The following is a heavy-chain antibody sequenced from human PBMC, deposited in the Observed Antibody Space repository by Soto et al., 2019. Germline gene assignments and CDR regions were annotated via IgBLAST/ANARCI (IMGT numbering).Heavy chain of an antibody. J-gene: IGHJ4*02. CDR1: GFTFSSYG. Sequence: QVQLVESGGGVVQPGRSLRLSCAASGFTFSSYGMHWVRQAPGKGLEWVAVISYDGSNKYYADSVKGRFTISRDNSKNTLYLQMNSLRAEDPAVYYCAKEGIVVVTAIPGASDYFDYWGQGTLVTVSS. V-gene: IGHV3-30*18. CDR2: ISYDGSNK. CDR3: AKEGIVVVTAIPGASDYFDY. D-gene: IGHD2-21*02.